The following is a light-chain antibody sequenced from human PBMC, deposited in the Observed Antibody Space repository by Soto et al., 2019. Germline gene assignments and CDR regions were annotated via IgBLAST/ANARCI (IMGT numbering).Light chain of an antibody. J-gene: IGKJ2*01. CDR1: QSVNSN. Sequence: DIVMTQSPATLSVSPGERATLSCRASQSVNSNLAWYQQKPGQAPRLLIYDASTTATGIPARFSGSGSGTEFTLTISSLQSEDFAVYYCQQYNNWYTFGQGTKLEI. V-gene: IGKV3-15*01. CDR3: QQYNNWYT. CDR2: DAS.